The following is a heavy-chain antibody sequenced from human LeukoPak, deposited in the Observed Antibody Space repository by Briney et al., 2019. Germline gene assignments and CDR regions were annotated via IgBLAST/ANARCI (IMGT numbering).Heavy chain of an antibody. V-gene: IGHV3-33*01. CDR3: ARDRYGVLGYFDY. J-gene: IGHJ4*02. CDR1: GFTFSSYG. D-gene: IGHD3-10*01. Sequence: GGSLRLSCAASGFTFSSYGMHWVRQAPGKGLEWVAVVWYDGSNKYYADSVKGRFTISRDNSKNTLYLQMNSLRAEDTAVYYCARDRYGVLGYFDYWGQGTLVTVSS. CDR2: VWYDGSNK.